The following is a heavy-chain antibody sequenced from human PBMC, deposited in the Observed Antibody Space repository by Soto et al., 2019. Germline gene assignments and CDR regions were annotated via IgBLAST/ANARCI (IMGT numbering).Heavy chain of an antibody. D-gene: IGHD5-18*01. CDR2: ISYDGSNK. V-gene: IGHV3-30-3*01. J-gene: IGHJ4*02. Sequence: PGGSLRLSCAASGFTFSSYAMHWVRQAPGKGLEWVAVISYDGSNKYYADSVKGRFTISRDNSKNTLYLQMNSLRAEDTAVYYFARGYSYTQPVFDYWGLGTLVTVSS. CDR3: ARGYSYTQPVFDY. CDR1: GFTFSSYA.